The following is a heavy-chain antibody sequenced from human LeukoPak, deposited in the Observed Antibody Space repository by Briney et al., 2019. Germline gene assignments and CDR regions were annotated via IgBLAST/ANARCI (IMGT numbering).Heavy chain of an antibody. CDR2: ISGSGGST. J-gene: IGHJ6*02. Sequence: PGGSLRLSCAASGFTFSSYAMSWVRQAPGKGLEWVSAISGSGGSTYYADSVKGRFTISRDNSKNTLYLQMNSLRAEDTAVYYCAKVPNYDFWSGYNCYGMDVWGQGTTVTVSS. V-gene: IGHV3-23*01. CDR3: AKVPNYDFWSGYNCYGMDV. D-gene: IGHD3-3*01. CDR1: GFTFSSYA.